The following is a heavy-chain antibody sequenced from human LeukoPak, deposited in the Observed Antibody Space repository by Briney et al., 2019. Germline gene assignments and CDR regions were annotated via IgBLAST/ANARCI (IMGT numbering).Heavy chain of an antibody. Sequence: GWSLRLSCAASGFIFSSYAMSWVRQAPGKGLEWVSTVSGSGSNTYYADSVKGRFTISRDNSKNTFYLQMNSLRAEDTAVYYCAKDPPTVAGTDYFDYWGQGTLVTVSS. V-gene: IGHV3-23*01. CDR1: GFIFSSYA. CDR3: AKDPPTVAGTDYFDY. D-gene: IGHD6-19*01. CDR2: VSGSGSNT. J-gene: IGHJ4*02.